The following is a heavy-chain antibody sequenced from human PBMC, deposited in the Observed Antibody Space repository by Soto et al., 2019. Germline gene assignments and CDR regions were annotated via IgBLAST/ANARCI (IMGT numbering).Heavy chain of an antibody. D-gene: IGHD1-26*01. V-gene: IGHV1-3*01. Sequence: QVQLVQSGAEVKRPGASVKVSCKASGYTFTYYNLHWVRQAPGQRLEWMGWVNPGHGNTEYSQKFQDRVTILRDTSATTAYMELNSLTSEDTAVYYCARITGATGAFDIWGQGTMVIVSS. J-gene: IGHJ3*02. CDR1: GYTFTYYN. CDR3: ARITGATGAFDI. CDR2: VNPGHGNT.